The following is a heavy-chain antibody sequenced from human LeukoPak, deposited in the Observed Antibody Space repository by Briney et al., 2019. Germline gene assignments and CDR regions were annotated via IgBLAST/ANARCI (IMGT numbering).Heavy chain of an antibody. D-gene: IGHD2-2*01. Sequence: GGSLRLSCAASGFTFNNYGMHWVRQAPGKGLEWVAVISYDGRNKHYPDSVKGRFTISRDISTDTLWLQMDSLRTEDTAVYYCAKGPLRGTAAAIDYRGQGTLDTVSS. J-gene: IGHJ4*02. V-gene: IGHV3-30*18. CDR1: GFTFNNYG. CDR3: AKGPLRGTAAAIDY. CDR2: ISYDGRNK.